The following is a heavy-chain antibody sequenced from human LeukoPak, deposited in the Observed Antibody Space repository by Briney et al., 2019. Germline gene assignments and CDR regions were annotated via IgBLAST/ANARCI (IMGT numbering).Heavy chain of an antibody. Sequence: SETLSLTCTVSGGSISSSSYYWGWIRQPPGKGLEWIGSIYYSGSTYYNPSLKSRVTISVDTSKNQFSLKLSSVTAADTAVYYCARERITILGVVTYNWFDPWGQGTLVTVSS. CDR3: ARERITILGVVTYNWFDP. CDR1: GGSISSSSYY. J-gene: IGHJ5*02. V-gene: IGHV4-39*02. CDR2: IYYSGST. D-gene: IGHD3-3*01.